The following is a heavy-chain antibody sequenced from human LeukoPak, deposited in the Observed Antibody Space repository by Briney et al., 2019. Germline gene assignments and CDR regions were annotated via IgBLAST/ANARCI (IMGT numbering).Heavy chain of an antibody. CDR2: IYGNDDK. J-gene: IGHJ4*02. D-gene: IGHD2-21*02. V-gene: IGHV2-5*01. CDR3: VHRRKVTSVDD. Sequence: SGPTLVNPTQTLTLTCTFSGFSLTTDAAAVGWVRQPPGKALEWLTFIYGNDDKRYRPSLNSRLTITKDTSKNQVVLTMTDMDSVDTATYYCVHRRKVTSVDDWGQGTLVTVSS. CDR1: GFSLTTDAAA.